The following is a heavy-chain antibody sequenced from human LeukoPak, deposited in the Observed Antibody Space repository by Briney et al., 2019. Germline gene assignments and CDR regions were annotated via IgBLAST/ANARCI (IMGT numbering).Heavy chain of an antibody. CDR2: ISRSSSYI. J-gene: IGHJ4*02. CDR1: GFTLSSYS. V-gene: IGHV3-21*01. CDR3: VRAVMGTFDY. Sequence: GSLRLSCAASGFTLSSYSMNWVRQAPGKGLEWVSSISRSSSYIFYADSVKGRFTISRDNAKNTLFLQMNSLRAEDTAVYYCVRAVMGTFDYWGQGTLVTVSS. D-gene: IGHD2-8*01.